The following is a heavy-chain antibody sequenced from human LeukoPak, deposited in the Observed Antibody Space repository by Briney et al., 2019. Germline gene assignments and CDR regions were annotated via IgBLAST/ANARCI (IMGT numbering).Heavy chain of an antibody. D-gene: IGHD6-6*01. CDR1: GFTFSDYY. CDR3: ARGDGVEYSSSELFDY. Sequence: GGSLRLSCAASGFTFSDYYMSWIRQAPGKGLEWVSYISSSGSTIYYADSVKGRFTISRDNAKNSLYLQMNSLRAEDTAVYYCARGDGVEYSSSELFDYWGQGTLVTVSS. V-gene: IGHV3-11*04. CDR2: ISSSGSTI. J-gene: IGHJ4*02.